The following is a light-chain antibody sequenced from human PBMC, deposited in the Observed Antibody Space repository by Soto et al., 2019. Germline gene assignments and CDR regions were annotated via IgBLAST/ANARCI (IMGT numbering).Light chain of an antibody. V-gene: IGKV1-16*02. J-gene: IGKJ4*01. CDR1: QEISNH. CDR3: QQYHNYPVT. CDR2: DAS. Sequence: DIQMTQPPSSLSASVGDRVTITCRASQEISNHLAWFQQKPGKPPKSLISDASNLQSGVPSKFSGSGSGTDFTLTISSLQPEDFATYYCQQYHNYPVTFGGGTKVEIK.